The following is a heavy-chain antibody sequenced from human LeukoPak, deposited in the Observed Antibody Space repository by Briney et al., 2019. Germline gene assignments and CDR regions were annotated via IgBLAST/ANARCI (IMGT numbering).Heavy chain of an antibody. CDR3: ARGQGRDMEQGDAFDI. Sequence: GASVKVSCKASGYTFTSYYMHWVRQAPGQGLEWMGIINPSGGSTSYAQKFQGRVTMTRDTSTSTVYMELSSLRSEDTAVYYCARGQGRDMEQGDAFDIWGQGTMVTVSS. CDR2: INPSGGST. CDR1: GYTFTSYY. J-gene: IGHJ3*02. D-gene: IGHD2-21*01. V-gene: IGHV1-46*01.